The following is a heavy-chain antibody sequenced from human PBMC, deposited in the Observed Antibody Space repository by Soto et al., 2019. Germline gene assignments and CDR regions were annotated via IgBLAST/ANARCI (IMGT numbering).Heavy chain of an antibody. CDR2: IIPIFGTA. D-gene: IGHD4-17*01. CDR1: GGTFSSYA. CDR3: ARGPTVTTYRYYYYYGMDV. V-gene: IGHV1-69*13. J-gene: IGHJ6*02. Sequence: GASVKVSCKASGGTFSSYAISWVRQAPGQGLEWMGGIIPIFGTANYAQKFQGRVTITADESTSTAYMELSSLRSEDTAVYYCARGPTVTTYRYYYYYGMDVWGQGTTVTVSS.